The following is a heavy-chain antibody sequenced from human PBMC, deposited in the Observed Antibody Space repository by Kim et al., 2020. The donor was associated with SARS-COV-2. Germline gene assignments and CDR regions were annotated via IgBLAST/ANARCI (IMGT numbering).Heavy chain of an antibody. Sequence: THHTPPLKSPITISVDTPKNQFSLKLSSVTAADTAVYYCARTHKFLFDYWGQGTLVTVSS. CDR3: ARTHKFLFDY. CDR2: T. J-gene: IGHJ4*02. V-gene: IGHV4-59*01. D-gene: IGHD2-21*01.